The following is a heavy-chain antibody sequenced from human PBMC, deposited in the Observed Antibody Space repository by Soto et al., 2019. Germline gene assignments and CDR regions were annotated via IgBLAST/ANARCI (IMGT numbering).Heavy chain of an antibody. J-gene: IGHJ4*02. CDR2: ISGSGT. CDR1: GFTFSNYA. D-gene: IGHD3-22*01. V-gene: IGHV3-23*01. CDR3: AKAGPFDTTGYYLYYLDY. Sequence: SLRLSCAASGFTFSNYAMTWVRQVPGKGLEWVSGISGSGTYYADSVKGRFSISRDDSKNSLFLQMNSLRAEDTAVYYCAKAGPFDTTGYYLYYLDYWGQGTLVTVSS.